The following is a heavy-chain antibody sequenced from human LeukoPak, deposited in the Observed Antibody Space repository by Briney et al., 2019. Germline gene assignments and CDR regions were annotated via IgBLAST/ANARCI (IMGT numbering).Heavy chain of an antibody. J-gene: IGHJ6*02. V-gene: IGHV3-7*01. D-gene: IGHD3-9*01. CDR3: ARSENDILTGYSYYYYGMDV. CDR1: GFTFSSYW. Sequence: GGSLRLSCAASGFTFSSYWMSWVRQAPGKGLEWVANIKQDGSEKYYMDSVKGRFTISRDNAKNSLYLQMNSLRAEDTAVYYCARSENDILTGYSYYYYGMDVWGQGTTVTVSS. CDR2: IKQDGSEK.